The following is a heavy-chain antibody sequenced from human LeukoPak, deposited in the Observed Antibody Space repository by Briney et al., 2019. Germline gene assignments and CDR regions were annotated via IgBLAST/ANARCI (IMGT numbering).Heavy chain of an antibody. D-gene: IGHD6-19*01. CDR3: ARGGSGWANTYYFDY. V-gene: IGHV4-39*07. J-gene: IGHJ4*02. CDR1: GGSIISSNYY. Sequence: SETLSLTCSVSGGSIISSNYYWSWIRQPPGKGLEWIGEINHSGSTNYNPSLKSRVTISVDTSKNQFSLKLSSVTAADTAVYYCARGGSGWANTYYFDYWGQGTLVTVSS. CDR2: INHSGST.